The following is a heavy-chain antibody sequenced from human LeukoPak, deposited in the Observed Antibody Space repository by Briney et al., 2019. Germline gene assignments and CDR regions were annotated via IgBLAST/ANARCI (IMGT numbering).Heavy chain of an antibody. D-gene: IGHD1-26*01. V-gene: IGHV1-3*01. J-gene: IGHJ4*02. CDR3: ARDRGNYLLPY. CDR2: ISAGNGNT. CDR1: GYTFAGYA. Sequence: EASVKVSCKASGYTFAGYAIFWVRQAPGQRLEWMGWISAGNGNTRYSQEFHDRLTISRDTPASTVYMELSSLRSEDTAIYYCARDRGNYLLPYWGQGTLVTVSS.